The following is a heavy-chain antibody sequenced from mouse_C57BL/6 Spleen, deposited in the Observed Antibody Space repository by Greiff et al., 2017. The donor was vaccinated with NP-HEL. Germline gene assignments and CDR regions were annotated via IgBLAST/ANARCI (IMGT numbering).Heavy chain of an antibody. CDR2: ISYDGSN. D-gene: IGHD2-4*01. CDR3: ARDGGVYDYDGAWFAY. V-gene: IGHV3-6*01. J-gene: IGHJ3*01. CDR1: GYSITSGYY. Sequence: EVKVEESGPGLVKPSQSLSLTCSVTGYSITSGYYWNWIRQFPGNKLEWMGYISYDGSNNYNPSLKNRISITRDTSKNQFFLKLNSVTTEDTATYYCARDGGVYDYDGAWFAYWGQGTLVTVSA.